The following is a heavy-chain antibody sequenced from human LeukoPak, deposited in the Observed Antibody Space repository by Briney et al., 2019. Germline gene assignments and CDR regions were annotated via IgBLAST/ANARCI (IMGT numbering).Heavy chain of an antibody. V-gene: IGHV3-33*01. CDR3: TRYNNDHFDY. CDR2: IAYDGSRA. Sequence: GGSLRLSCTASGFTFSSYGMHWVRQTPGKGLEWVAVIAYDGSRAFYADSVKGRFTISRDNSKNTMSVQMDDLRAEDTAVYYCTRYNNDHFDYWGQGTLVTVSS. D-gene: IGHD1-14*01. J-gene: IGHJ4*02. CDR1: GFTFSSYG.